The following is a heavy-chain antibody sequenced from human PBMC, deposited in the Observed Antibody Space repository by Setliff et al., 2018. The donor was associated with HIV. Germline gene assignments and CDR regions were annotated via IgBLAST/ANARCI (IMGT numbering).Heavy chain of an antibody. Sequence: SETLSLTCTVSGGSISSYYWTWIRQPPGRGLEWIGYIFYSGTTKFNPSLKSRAAISVDSSNNQFSLKMTSVTAADTAVYYCATYPRPPYDFEYWGQGNLVTVSS. CDR1: GGSISSYY. CDR2: IFYSGTT. D-gene: IGHD3-16*01. V-gene: IGHV4-59*01. CDR3: ATYPRPPYDFEY. J-gene: IGHJ4*02.